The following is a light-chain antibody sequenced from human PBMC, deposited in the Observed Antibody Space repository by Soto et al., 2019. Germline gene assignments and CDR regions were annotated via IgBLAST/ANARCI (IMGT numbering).Light chain of an antibody. CDR1: QQFTSY. J-gene: IGKJ1*01. Sequence: GDRVTINCRASQQFTSYVNWYQQKDGKAPKLLISDGSTLQTGVPPRFSGTRSGTDFTLTVNGLQPEDFATYYCQQSYGTPPTFGQGTTVEVK. V-gene: IGKV1-39*01. CDR3: QQSYGTPPT. CDR2: DGS.